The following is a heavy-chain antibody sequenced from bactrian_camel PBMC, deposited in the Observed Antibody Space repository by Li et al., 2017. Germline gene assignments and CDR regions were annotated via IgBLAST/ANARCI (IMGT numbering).Heavy chain of an antibody. CDR2: TYDDIS. Sequence: VQLVESGGDSVEAGGSLKLSCAPSGFSFSIYYMSWVRQAPGREREGVAHTYDDISYYSDSVKGRFTSSRDSAKQTLYLQLDSLRPEDTGVYYCATDDPRLIACGSSCRPYWGQGTQVTVS. D-gene: IGHD2*01. J-gene: IGHJ4*01. CDR3: ATDDPRLIACGSSCRPY. CDR1: GFSFSIYY. V-gene: IGHV3-2*01.